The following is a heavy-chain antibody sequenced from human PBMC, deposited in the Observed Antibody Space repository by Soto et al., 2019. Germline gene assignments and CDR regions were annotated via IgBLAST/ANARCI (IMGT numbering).Heavy chain of an antibody. CDR2: IYYSGST. D-gene: IGHD1-26*01. J-gene: IGHJ4*02. CDR3: ARAGPRWSPKDY. CDR1: GGSISSGGYY. V-gene: IGHV4-31*03. Sequence: SETLSLTCTVSGGSISSGGYYWSWIRQHPGKGLEWIGYIYYSGSTYYNPSLKSRVTISVDTSKNQFSLKLSSVTAADTAVYYCARAGPRWSPKDYWGQGTLVTVS.